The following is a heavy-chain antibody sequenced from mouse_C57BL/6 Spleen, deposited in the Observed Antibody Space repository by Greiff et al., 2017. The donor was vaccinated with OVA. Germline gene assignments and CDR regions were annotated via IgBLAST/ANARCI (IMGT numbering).Heavy chain of an antibody. D-gene: IGHD1-1*01. Sequence: QVQLQQPGAELVRPGSSVKLSCKASGYTFTSYWMHWVKQRPIQGLEWIGNIDPSDSETHYNQKFKDKATLTVDKSSSTAYMQLSSLTSEDSAVYYCARLSYGSSYVFAYWGQGTLVTVSA. CDR2: IDPSDSET. CDR1: GYTFTSYW. V-gene: IGHV1-52*01. J-gene: IGHJ3*01. CDR3: ARLSYGSSYVFAY.